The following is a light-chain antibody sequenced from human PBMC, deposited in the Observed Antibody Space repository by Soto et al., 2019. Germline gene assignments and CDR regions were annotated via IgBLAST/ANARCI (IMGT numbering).Light chain of an antibody. CDR2: EVT. V-gene: IGLV2-8*01. CDR3: SSYAGSHNLGA. Sequence: HSVLTQPPSASGSPGPSVTISCTGTSSDVGGYNNVSWYQQHPGKAPKLMIYEVTKRPSGVPDRFSGSKSGNTASLTVSGLQAEDEADYYCSSYAGSHNLGAFRTGSKVPV. CDR1: SSDVGGYNN. J-gene: IGLJ1*01.